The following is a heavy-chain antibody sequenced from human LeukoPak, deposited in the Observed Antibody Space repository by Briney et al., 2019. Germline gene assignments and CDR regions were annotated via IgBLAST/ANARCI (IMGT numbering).Heavy chain of an antibody. CDR2: ISGSGGTK. Sequence: PGGSLRLSCAVSGITLSNYGMSWVRQAPGKELEWVAGISGSGGTKTYADSVKGRFTISRDNSKNTLFLQMNSLRAEDTAVYFCAKRGVVIRVILVGFQKEAYYFDSWGQGALVAVSS. D-gene: IGHD3/OR15-3a*01. CDR1: GITLSNYG. CDR3: AKRGVVIRVILVGFQKEAYYFDS. J-gene: IGHJ4*02. V-gene: IGHV3-23*01.